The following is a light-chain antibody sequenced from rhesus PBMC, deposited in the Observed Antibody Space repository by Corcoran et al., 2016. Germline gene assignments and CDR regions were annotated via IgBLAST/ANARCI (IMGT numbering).Light chain of an antibody. V-gene: IGKV3-17*02. J-gene: IGKJ2*01. CDR3: QQESNWYS. CDR2: DAS. CDR1: QSVSSR. Sequence: EIVMTQSPATLSLSPGERATLSCRASQSVSSRLAWYQQKPGQAPRLLIYDASNRVTVIPDRFRGRRSRTDFTLTISSLAPEDVAVYCCQQESNWYSFGQGTKVEIK.